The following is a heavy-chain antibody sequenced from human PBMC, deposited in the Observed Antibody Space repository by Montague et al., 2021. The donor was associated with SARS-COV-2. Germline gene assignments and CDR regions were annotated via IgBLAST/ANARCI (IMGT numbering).Heavy chain of an antibody. CDR1: KFTFSDYW. CDR3: ARDEGYTYYDFWSGYFVY. Sequence: SLRLSCAASKFTFSDYWMSWVRQAPGKGLEWLANINRDGSERYYVDSVKGRFTISRDNVKNSLYLQMNSLSAEDTAVYYCARDEGYTYYDFWSGYFVYWGQGTLITVSS. D-gene: IGHD3-3*01. V-gene: IGHV3-7*03. J-gene: IGHJ4*02. CDR2: INRDGSER.